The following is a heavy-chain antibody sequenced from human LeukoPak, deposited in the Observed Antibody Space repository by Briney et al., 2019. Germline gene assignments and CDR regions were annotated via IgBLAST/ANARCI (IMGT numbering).Heavy chain of an antibody. V-gene: IGHV4-34*01. CDR3: ARERRYYYDSSGYCWVFDY. CDR2: INHSGST. D-gene: IGHD3-22*01. J-gene: IGHJ4*02. Sequence: SSETLPLTCAVYGGSFSGYYWSWIRQPPGKGLEWIGEINHSGSTNYNPSLKSRVTISVDTSKNQFSLKLSSVTAADTAVYYCARERRYYYDSSGYCWVFDYWGQGTLVTVSS. CDR1: GGSFSGYY.